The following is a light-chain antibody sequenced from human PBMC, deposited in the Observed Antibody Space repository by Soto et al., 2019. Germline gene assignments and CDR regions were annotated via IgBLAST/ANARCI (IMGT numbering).Light chain of an antibody. Sequence: IQRTQFPSILSASFGDTVTITCRASESVVKWLAWFQHKPGKAPKLRIYKASVLSNGVPSRLSGSGFGTEFTLTISSIRPDDYATYFCQQYNVFWTFGQGTKVDIK. CDR3: QQYNVFWT. V-gene: IGKV1-5*03. J-gene: IGKJ1*01. CDR2: KAS. CDR1: ESVVKW.